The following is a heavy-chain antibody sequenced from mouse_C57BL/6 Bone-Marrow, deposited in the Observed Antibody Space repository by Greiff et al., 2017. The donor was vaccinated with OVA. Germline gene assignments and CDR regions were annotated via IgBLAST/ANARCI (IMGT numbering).Heavy chain of an antibody. V-gene: IGHV5-12*01. J-gene: IGHJ3*01. CDR3: ARHTGYDPAWFAY. CDR1: GFTFSDYY. D-gene: IGHD2-2*01. Sequence: VQLKESGGGLVQPGGSLKLSCAASGFTFSDYYMYWVRQTPEKRLEWVAYISNGGGSTYYPDTVKGRFTISRDNAKNTLYLQMSRLKSEDTAMYYCARHTGYDPAWFAYWGQGTLVTVSA. CDR2: ISNGGGST.